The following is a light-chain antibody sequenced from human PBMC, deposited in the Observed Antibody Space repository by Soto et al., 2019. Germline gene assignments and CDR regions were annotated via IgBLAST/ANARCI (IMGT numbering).Light chain of an antibody. Sequence: DIQMTQSPSSVSASVGDRVTITCRASQGISTNLAWYQQKPGKAPKLLIYAASSLQSGVPPRFSGRGSGTDFTLTISSLQPEDFAIYYCLQANRVPLSFGQGTRLEIK. CDR1: QGISTN. CDR2: AAS. J-gene: IGKJ5*01. V-gene: IGKV1-12*01. CDR3: LQANRVPLS.